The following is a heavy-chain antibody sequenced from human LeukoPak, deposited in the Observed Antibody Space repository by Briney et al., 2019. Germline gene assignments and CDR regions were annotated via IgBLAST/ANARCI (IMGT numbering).Heavy chain of an antibody. Sequence: ASVKVSCKASGYTFTSYEINWVRQATGQGLEWMGWMNPDSGDTAYAQKFQGRITVTRSTSITTAYMELSSLRSEDTAVYYCARGLGNYDSSEPTWPMISFWGQGTVVTVSS. CDR2: MNPDSGDT. V-gene: IGHV1-8*01. CDR3: ARGLGNYDSSEPTWPMISF. J-gene: IGHJ4*02. D-gene: IGHD3-22*01. CDR1: GYTFTSYE.